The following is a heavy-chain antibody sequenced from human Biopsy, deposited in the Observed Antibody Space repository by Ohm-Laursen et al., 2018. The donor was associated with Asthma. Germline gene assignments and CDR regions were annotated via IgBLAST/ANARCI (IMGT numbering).Heavy chain of an antibody. Sequence: SETLSLICTVSGRAIDSGAYYWSWIRQPTGKGLGWIGYIYYSGSTYSNPSLKSRVTISVDTSQNQFSLNLNSVTAADTAVYYCATDRMPTIIPDPYCYHGIDVWGQGTTVTVSS. V-gene: IGHV4-31*03. CDR2: IYYSGST. J-gene: IGHJ6*02. CDR1: GRAIDSGAYY. CDR3: ATDRMPTIIPDPYCYHGIDV. D-gene: IGHD2-21*01.